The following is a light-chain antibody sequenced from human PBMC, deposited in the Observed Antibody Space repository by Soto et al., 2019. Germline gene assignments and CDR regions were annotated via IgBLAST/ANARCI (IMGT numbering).Light chain of an antibody. CDR3: SSYTSSSSYV. Sequence: QSALTQPASVSGSPGQSITISCTGSSTDVGGYNYVSWYQQHPGKAPKVMIYEVSNRPSGVSNRFSGSKSGNTASLTISGLQAEDEADYYWSSYTSSSSYVFGTGTKVTVL. CDR2: EVS. V-gene: IGLV2-14*01. CDR1: STDVGGYNY. J-gene: IGLJ1*01.